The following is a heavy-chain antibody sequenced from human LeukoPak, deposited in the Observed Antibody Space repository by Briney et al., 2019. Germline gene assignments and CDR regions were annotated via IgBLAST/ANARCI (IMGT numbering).Heavy chain of an antibody. CDR3: AREKAITGTSSGNGSGSYLDY. CDR1: GGSFSGYY. D-gene: IGHD3-10*01. Sequence: PSETLSLTCAVYGGSFSGYYWSWIRQPPGKGLEWIGEINHSGSTNYNPSLKSRVTISVDTSKNQFSLKLSPVTAADTAVYYCAREKAITGTSSGNGSGSYLDYWGQGTLVTVSS. J-gene: IGHJ4*02. V-gene: IGHV4-34*01. CDR2: INHSGST.